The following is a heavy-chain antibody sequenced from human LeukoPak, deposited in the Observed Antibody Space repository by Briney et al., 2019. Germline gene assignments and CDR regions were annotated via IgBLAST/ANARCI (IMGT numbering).Heavy chain of an antibody. V-gene: IGHV4-4*07. CDR1: GGSISIYY. Sequence: PSETLSLTCTVSGGSISIYYWNWIRQPAGKGLEWIGRIYTNENTFFNPSLKSRVTMSVDTSKNQFFLQLTSVTAADAAVYYCARSSDSSGYYGGGIIDYWGQGTLVTVSS. D-gene: IGHD6-19*01. J-gene: IGHJ4*02. CDR3: ARSSDSSGYYGGGIIDY. CDR2: IYTNENT.